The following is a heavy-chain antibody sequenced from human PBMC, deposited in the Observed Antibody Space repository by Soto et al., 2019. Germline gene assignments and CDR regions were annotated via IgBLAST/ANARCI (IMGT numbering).Heavy chain of an antibody. CDR1: GFTFSSYG. D-gene: IGHD2-2*01. CDR2: IWYDGSNK. J-gene: IGHJ4*02. Sequence: GGSLRLSCAASGFTFSSYGMHWVRQAPGKGLEWVAVIWYDGSNKYYTDSVKGRFTISRDNSKNTLYLQMNSLRAEDTAAYYCQVVVPAAPYIDYWGQGTLVTVSS. V-gene: IGHV3-33*01. CDR3: QVVVPAAPYIDY.